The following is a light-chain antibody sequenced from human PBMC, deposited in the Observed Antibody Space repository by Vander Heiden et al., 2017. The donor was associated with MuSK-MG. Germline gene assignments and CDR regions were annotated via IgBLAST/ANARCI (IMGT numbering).Light chain of an antibody. J-gene: IGKJ4*01. Sequence: IQMTQSPSTLSASVGDRVTITCRASQTINAWLAWYQQKPGKAPNLLIYQASNLANGVPSRFSGSGSGTEFTLTISSLQPDDFATYFCLQHYFHPIIFGGGTKV. CDR2: QAS. CDR3: LQHYFHPII. CDR1: QTINAW. V-gene: IGKV1-5*03.